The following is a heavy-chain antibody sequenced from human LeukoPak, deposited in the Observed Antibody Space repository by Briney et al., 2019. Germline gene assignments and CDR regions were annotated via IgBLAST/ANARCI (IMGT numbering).Heavy chain of an antibody. D-gene: IGHD1-14*01. Sequence: SETLSLTCTVSGSMYNYYWSWIRQPPGKGLEWIGYIHYSGSTNYNPSLKSRVTMSLDTSKNQFSLKLSSVTAADTAVYYCARVRASPGRASINIWGRGTMVTVSS. CDR3: ARVRASPGRASINI. CDR2: IHYSGST. CDR1: GSMYNYY. V-gene: IGHV4-59*12. J-gene: IGHJ3*02.